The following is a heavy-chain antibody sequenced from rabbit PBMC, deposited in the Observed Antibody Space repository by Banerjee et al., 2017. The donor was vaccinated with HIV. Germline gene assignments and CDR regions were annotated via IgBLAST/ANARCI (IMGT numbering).Heavy chain of an antibody. V-gene: IGHV1S43*01. D-gene: IGHD4-2*01. CDR3: ARDAGAFNL. J-gene: IGHJ4*01. Sequence: QSLEESGGDLVKPGASLTLTCTASGFSFTNKYYMCWVRQAPGKGLELIACIYVGSGSTYYASWVNGRFTISRSTSLNTVTLQMTSLTAADTATYFCARDAGAFNLWGQGTLVTVS. CDR1: GFSFTNKYY. CDR2: IYVGSGST.